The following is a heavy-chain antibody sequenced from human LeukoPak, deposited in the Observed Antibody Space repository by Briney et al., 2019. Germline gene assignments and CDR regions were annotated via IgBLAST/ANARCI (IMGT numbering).Heavy chain of an antibody. J-gene: IGHJ4*02. Sequence: QPGGXLRLSCSASGFTFSSYAMHWVRQAPGKGLEXXSSISTNGGSTYYADSVKGRFTISRDNSNNTLYLQMSSLRAEDTAVYYCLKDQVRGKALGYWGQGTLVTVSS. CDR2: ISTNGGST. D-gene: IGHD3-10*01. V-gene: IGHV3-64D*06. CDR3: LKDQVRGKALGY. CDR1: GFTFSSYA.